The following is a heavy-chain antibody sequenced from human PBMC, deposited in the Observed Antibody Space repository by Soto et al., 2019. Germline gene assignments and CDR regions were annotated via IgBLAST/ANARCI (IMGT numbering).Heavy chain of an antibody. D-gene: IGHD6-6*01. Sequence: QVQLVQSGAEVKEPGASVKISCKGSGYTFTNFYIPWVRQAPGQGLEWMGIVNPNGGSTNDAQNFEGSITISRDTSTSTVYMDLSSLRSEDTAVYYCARGLASGDYWGQGTLVTVSS. V-gene: IGHV1-46*01. CDR1: GYTFTNFY. CDR3: ARGLASGDY. CDR2: VNPNGGST. J-gene: IGHJ4*02.